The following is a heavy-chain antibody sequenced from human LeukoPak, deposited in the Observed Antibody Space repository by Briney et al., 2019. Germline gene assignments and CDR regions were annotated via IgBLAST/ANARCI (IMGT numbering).Heavy chain of an antibody. CDR3: ARDGRTYGSGSYPGY. CDR1: GYTFTAYR. D-gene: IGHD3-10*01. CDR2: INPNSGGT. J-gene: IGHJ4*02. V-gene: IGHV1-2*02. Sequence: ASVKVSCKASGYTFTAYRIHWVRQAPGQGLEWMGWINPNSGGTNYAQKFQGRVTMTRDTSISTVNMELRRLRSDDTAVYYCARDGRTYGSGSYPGYWGRGTLATVSS.